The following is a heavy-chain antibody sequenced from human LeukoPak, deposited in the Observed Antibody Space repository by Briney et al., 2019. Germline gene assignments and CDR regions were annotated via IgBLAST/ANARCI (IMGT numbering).Heavy chain of an antibody. Sequence: GGSLRLSCVVSGFNFRDAAMTWVRQAPGEGLEWVALISSNGKNAYYGDSVKGRFTISRDNSDNTLSLHMNSLRVEDTAIYYCAKDIELSTWGLGTMVTVSS. V-gene: IGHV3-23*01. CDR3: AKDIELST. D-gene: IGHD3-16*02. J-gene: IGHJ3*01. CDR2: ISSNGKNA. CDR1: GFNFRDAA.